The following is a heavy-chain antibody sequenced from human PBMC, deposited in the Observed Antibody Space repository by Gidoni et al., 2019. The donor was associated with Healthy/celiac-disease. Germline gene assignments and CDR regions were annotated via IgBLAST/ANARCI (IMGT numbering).Heavy chain of an antibody. Sequence: QAQLVPSGAEVKQPVSSAKVSCKASGGTFSTDGISWVRQAPGPGLECVGVIGPVFCAGDYAQKFQGRVTITADEYTSTAYMELSNLRSEDTAVYYCARKGERWDVLEKFYFGVDVWGQGTTVTVSS. CDR3: ARKGERWDVLEKFYFGVDV. J-gene: IGHJ6*02. V-gene: IGHV1-69*01. D-gene: IGHD3-10*01. CDR1: GGTFSTDG. CDR2: IGPVFCAG.